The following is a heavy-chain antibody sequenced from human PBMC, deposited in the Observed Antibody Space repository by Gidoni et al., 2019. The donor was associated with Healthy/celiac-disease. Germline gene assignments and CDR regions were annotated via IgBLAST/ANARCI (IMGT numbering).Heavy chain of an antibody. CDR2: IRSKAYGGTT. CDR1: GFTFGDYA. D-gene: IGHD3-16*01. V-gene: IGHV3-49*05. CDR3: NLFEDYMDV. Sequence: EVQLVESGGGLVKPGRSLRLSCTASGFTFGDYAMSWFRQAPGKGLEWVGIIRSKAYGGTTEYAASVKGRFTISRDDSKSIAYLQMNSLKTEDTAVYYCNLFEDYMDVWGKGTTVTVSS. J-gene: IGHJ6*03.